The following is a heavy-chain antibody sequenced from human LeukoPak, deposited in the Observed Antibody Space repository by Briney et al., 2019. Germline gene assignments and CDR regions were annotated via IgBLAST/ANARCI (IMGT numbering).Heavy chain of an antibody. D-gene: IGHD6-13*01. J-gene: IGHJ6*03. CDR2: ISGSGGST. V-gene: IGHV3-23*01. CDR3: AKDRGSSWYVDYYYMDV. CDR1: GFTFSSYA. Sequence: GGSLRLSCAASGFTFSSYAMSWVRQAPGKGLEWVSAISGSGGSTYYAASVKGRFTISRDNSKNTLYLQVNSLRAEDTAVYYCAKDRGSSWYVDYYYMDVWGKGTTVTVSS.